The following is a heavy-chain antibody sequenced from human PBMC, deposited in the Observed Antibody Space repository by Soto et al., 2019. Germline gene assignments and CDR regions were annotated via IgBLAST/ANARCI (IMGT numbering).Heavy chain of an antibody. Sequence: LRLSCAASGFTFSTSWMDWVRQTPGKGLEWVANINPDGSAKNYVDSVKGRFTISRDNTKNSLFLQMSSLTAEDSGLYFCSRYLDFWGQGTLVTVSS. CDR2: INPDGSAK. CDR3: SRYLDF. J-gene: IGHJ4*02. V-gene: IGHV3-7*01. CDR1: GFTFSTSW.